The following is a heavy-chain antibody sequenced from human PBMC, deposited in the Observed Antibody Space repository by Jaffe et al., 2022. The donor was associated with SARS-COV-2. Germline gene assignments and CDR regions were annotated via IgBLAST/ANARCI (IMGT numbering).Heavy chain of an antibody. CDR2: IYTSGST. CDR3: ARTTIFGVVITNYDAFDI. Sequence: QVQLQESGPGLVKPSQTLSLTCTVSGGSISSGSYYWSWIRQPAGKGLEWIGRIYTSGSTNYNPSLKSRVTISVDTSKNQFSLKLSSVTAADTAVYYCARTTIFGVVITNYDAFDIWGQGTMVTVSS. J-gene: IGHJ3*02. CDR1: GGSISSGSYY. D-gene: IGHD3-3*01. V-gene: IGHV4-61*02.